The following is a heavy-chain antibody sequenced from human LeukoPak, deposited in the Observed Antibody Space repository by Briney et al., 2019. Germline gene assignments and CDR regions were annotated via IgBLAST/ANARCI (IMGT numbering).Heavy chain of an antibody. J-gene: IGHJ4*02. V-gene: IGHV3-21*01. CDR3: APVPAASVNFDY. CDR1: GFTFSSYS. D-gene: IGHD2-2*01. CDR2: ISSSSSYI. Sequence: GGSLRLSCAASGFTFSSYSMNWVRQAPGKGLEWVSSISSSSSYIYYADSVKGRFTISRDNAKNSLYLQMSSLRAEDTAVYYCAPVPAASVNFDYWGQGTLVTVSS.